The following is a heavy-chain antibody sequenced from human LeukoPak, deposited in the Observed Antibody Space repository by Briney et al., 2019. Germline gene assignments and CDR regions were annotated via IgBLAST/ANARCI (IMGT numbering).Heavy chain of an antibody. Sequence: PGGSLRLSCAASGFTVSSNYMSWVRQAPGKGLEWVSVIYSGGSTYYADSVKGRFTISRDNSKNTLYLQMNSLRAEDTAVYYCARDLGRIQLWDSRAYGMDVWGQGTTVTVSS. CDR2: IYSGGST. D-gene: IGHD5-18*01. CDR1: GFTVSSNY. V-gene: IGHV3-66*01. J-gene: IGHJ6*02. CDR3: ARDLGRIQLWDSRAYGMDV.